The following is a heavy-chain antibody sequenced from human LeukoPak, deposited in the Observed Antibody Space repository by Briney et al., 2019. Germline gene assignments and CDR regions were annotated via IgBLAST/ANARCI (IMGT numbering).Heavy chain of an antibody. CDR2: ISWNSGSI. Sequence: GGSLRLSCAASGFTFDDYAMHWVRQAPGKGLEWVSGISWNSGSIGYADSVKGRFTISRDNAKNSLYLQMNSLRAEDTALYYCAKDYYYDSSGYYLRGPFDYWGQGTLVTASS. CDR1: GFTFDDYA. D-gene: IGHD3-22*01. J-gene: IGHJ4*02. V-gene: IGHV3-9*01. CDR3: AKDYYYDSSGYYLRGPFDY.